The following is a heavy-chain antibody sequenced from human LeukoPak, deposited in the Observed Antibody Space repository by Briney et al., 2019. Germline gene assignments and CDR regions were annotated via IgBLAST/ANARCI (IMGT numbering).Heavy chain of an antibody. CDR1: GFTFSNAW. CDR2: IKSKTDGGTT. D-gene: IGHD4-11*01. J-gene: IGHJ3*02. CDR3: TTDPESYSSHMGAFDI. Sequence: GGSLRLSCAASGFTFSNAWMSWVRQAPGKGLEWVGRIKSKTDGGTTDYAAPVKGRITISRDDSKNTLYLQMNSLKTEDTAVYYCTTDPESYSSHMGAFDIWGQGTMVTVSS. V-gene: IGHV3-15*01.